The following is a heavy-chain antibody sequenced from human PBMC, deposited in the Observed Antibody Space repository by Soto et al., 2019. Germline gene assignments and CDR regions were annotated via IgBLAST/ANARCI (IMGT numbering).Heavy chain of an antibody. Sequence: EVQLVESGGGLVKPGGSLRLSCAASGFTFSNAWMSWVRQAPGKGLEWVGRIKSKTDGGTTDYAAPVKGRFTISRDDSKNTLYLQMNSLRAEDTAVYYCARDIVVVPAAIRLGYYYYYGMDVWGQGTTVTVSS. J-gene: IGHJ6*02. D-gene: IGHD2-2*02. CDR2: IKSKTDGGTT. V-gene: IGHV3-15*01. CDR1: GFTFSNAW. CDR3: ARDIVVVPAAIRLGYYYYYGMDV.